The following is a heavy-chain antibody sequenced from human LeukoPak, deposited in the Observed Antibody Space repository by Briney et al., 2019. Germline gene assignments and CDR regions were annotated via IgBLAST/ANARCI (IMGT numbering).Heavy chain of an antibody. CDR1: GGSFSGYY. CDR3: ASGTPGYSSSWYLY. V-gene: IGHV4-34*01. J-gene: IGHJ4*02. CDR2: INHSGST. D-gene: IGHD6-13*01. Sequence: SETLSLTCAVYGGSFSGYYWSWIRQPPGKGLEWIAEINHSGSTNYNPSLKSRVTISVDTSKNQFSLKLSSVTAADTAVYYCASGTPGYSSSWYLYWGQGTLVTVSS.